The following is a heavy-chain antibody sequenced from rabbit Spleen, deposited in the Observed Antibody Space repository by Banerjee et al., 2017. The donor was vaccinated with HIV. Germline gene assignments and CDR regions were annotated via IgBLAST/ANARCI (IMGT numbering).Heavy chain of an antibody. CDR1: GIDFSSYYY. J-gene: IGHJ4*01. CDR3: ASGGATYMEYFDL. D-gene: IGHD1-1*01. Sequence: QSLEESGGDLVKPGASLTLTCTASGIDFSSYYYMCWVRQAPGKGLEWIACIYAGGSGTTYYASWAKGRFTISKTSSTTVTLQMTSLTAADTATYFCASGGATYMEYFDLWGPGTLVTVS. CDR2: IYAGGSGTT. V-gene: IGHV1S40*01.